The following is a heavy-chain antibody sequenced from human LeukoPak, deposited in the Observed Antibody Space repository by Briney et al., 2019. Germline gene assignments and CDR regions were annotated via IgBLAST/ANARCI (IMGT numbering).Heavy chain of an antibody. CDR3: ARSYDSSGYYPHYYYYGMDV. D-gene: IGHD3-22*01. V-gene: IGHV4-59*01. CDR1: GGAISSYS. CDR2: IYYSGST. J-gene: IGHJ6*02. Sequence: PSETLSLTCTVSGGAISSYSGSWIRQPPGKGLEWIGYIYYSGSTNYNPSLKSRVTISVGTSKNQFSLKLSSVTAADTAVYYCARSYDSSGYYPHYYYYGMDVWGQGTTVTVSS.